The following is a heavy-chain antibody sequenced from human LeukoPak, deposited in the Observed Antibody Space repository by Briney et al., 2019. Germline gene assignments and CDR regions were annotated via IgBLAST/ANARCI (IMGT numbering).Heavy chain of an antibody. D-gene: IGHD3-22*01. Sequence: GGSLRLSCAASGFTFTNYAMSWVRQAPGKGLEWVSSISSSSSYIYYADSVKGRFTISRDNAKNSLYLQMNSLRAEDTAVYYCARDMIVDYWGQGTLVTVSS. V-gene: IGHV3-21*01. CDR1: GFTFTNYA. CDR2: ISSSSSYI. J-gene: IGHJ4*02. CDR3: ARDMIVDY.